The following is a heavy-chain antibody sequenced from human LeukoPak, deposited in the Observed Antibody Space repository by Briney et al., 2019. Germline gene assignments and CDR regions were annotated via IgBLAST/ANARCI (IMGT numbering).Heavy chain of an antibody. CDR3: ARGYISYYYGSGPGRDAFDI. D-gene: IGHD3-10*01. V-gene: IGHV3-21*01. Sequence: PGGSLRLSCAASGFTFSSYSMNWVRQAPGKGLEWVSSISSSSSYIYYADSVKGRFTISRDNAKNSLYLQMNSLRAEDTAVYYCARGYISYYYGSGPGRDAFDIWGQGTMVTVSS. J-gene: IGHJ3*02. CDR2: ISSSSSYI. CDR1: GFTFSSYS.